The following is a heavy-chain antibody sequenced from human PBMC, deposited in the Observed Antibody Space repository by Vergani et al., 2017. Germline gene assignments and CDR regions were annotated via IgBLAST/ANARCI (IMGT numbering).Heavy chain of an antibody. D-gene: IGHD3-10*01. Sequence: EVQLVESGGGLVQPGGSLKLSCAASGFTFSGSAMHWVRQASGKGLEWVGRIRSKANSYATAYAASVKGRFTISRDDSKNTAYLQMNSLKTEDTAVYYCAKGTNYGSGRIDYWGQGTLVTVSS. CDR3: AKGTNYGSGRIDY. V-gene: IGHV3-73*02. J-gene: IGHJ4*02. CDR1: GFTFSGSA. CDR2: IRSKANSYAT.